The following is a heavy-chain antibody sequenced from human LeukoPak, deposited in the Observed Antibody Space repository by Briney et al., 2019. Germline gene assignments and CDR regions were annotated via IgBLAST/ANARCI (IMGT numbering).Heavy chain of an antibody. CDR2: IFYSGRT. V-gene: IGHV4-39*01. D-gene: IGHD2-15*01. CDR1: GGSISSSSYY. CDR3: ARRGYGASRRYFDY. J-gene: IGHJ4*02. Sequence: TLPLTCTVSGGSISSSSYYWGWIRQPPGKGLEWIGFIFYSGRTYYNPSLKSRVTISVDTSKNQFSLKLSSVTAADTAVYYCARRGYGASRRYFDYWGQGTLVSVST.